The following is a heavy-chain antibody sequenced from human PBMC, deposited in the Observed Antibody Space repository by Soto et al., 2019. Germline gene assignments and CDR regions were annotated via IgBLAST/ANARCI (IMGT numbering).Heavy chain of an antibody. Sequence: EVQLLESGGGLVQPGGSLRLSCAASGFTFSSYAMNWVRQAPGKGLEWVSVISGSGGITYYADSVKGRFTISSDNSKNTLYLQRNSLRAEDTAVYYCARRSSGWYFDYWGQGTLVTVSS. CDR1: GFTFSSYA. V-gene: IGHV3-23*01. CDR3: ARRSSGWYFDY. J-gene: IGHJ4*02. CDR2: ISGSGGIT. D-gene: IGHD6-19*01.